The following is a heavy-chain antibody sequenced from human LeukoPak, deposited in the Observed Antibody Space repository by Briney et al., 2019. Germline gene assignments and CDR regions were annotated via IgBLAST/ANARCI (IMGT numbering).Heavy chain of an antibody. J-gene: IGHJ4*02. CDR3: ANGEPKNY. V-gene: IGHV3-30*18. Sequence: SGGSLRLSCAASGFTFSSYGMHWVRQAPGKGLEWVAVISYDGRNKYYADSVKGRFTISRDNSKNTLHLQMNSLRAEGTAVYYCANGEPKNYWGQGTLVTVSS. CDR1: GFTFSSYG. CDR2: ISYDGRNK. D-gene: IGHD3-10*01.